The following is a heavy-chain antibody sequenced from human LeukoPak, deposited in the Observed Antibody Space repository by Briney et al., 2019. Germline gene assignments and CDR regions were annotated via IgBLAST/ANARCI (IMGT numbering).Heavy chain of an antibody. CDR3: ATDVHYYDSSGYYRRVGALDR. D-gene: IGHD3-22*01. CDR2: FDPEDGET. CDR1: GYTLTELS. V-gene: IGHV1-24*01. Sequence: ASVKVSCKVSGYTLTELSMHWVRQAPGKGLEWMGGFDPEDGETIYAQKFQGRVTMTEDTSTDTAYMELSSLRSEDTAVYYCATDVHYYDSSGYYRRVGALDRWGQGTMVTVSS. J-gene: IGHJ3*01.